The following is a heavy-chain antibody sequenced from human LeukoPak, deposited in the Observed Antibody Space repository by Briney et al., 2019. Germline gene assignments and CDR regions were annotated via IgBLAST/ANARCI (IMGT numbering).Heavy chain of an antibody. Sequence: GGSLRLSCAASGFTFSNYWMHGVRQAPGKGLVWVSRISPDGSTTTYADSVKGRFIISRDSAQNTVYLQMSSLRLEDTAVYYCAREYSSSSGRAFDYWGQGTLVTASS. J-gene: IGHJ4*02. D-gene: IGHD6-6*01. CDR3: AREYSSSSGRAFDY. V-gene: IGHV3-74*01. CDR1: GFTFSNYW. CDR2: ISPDGSTT.